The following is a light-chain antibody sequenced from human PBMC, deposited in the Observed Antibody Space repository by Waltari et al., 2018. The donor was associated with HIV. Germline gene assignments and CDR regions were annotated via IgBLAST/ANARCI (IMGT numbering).Light chain of an antibody. CDR1: ESVSSSY. V-gene: IGKV3-20*01. Sequence: EIVLKQSPGTLSLSPGERATLSSRASESVSSSYLAWYQQKPGQAPRLRIYSASSRATVIPDRFSGSGSGTDFTLTISRLEPEDFAVYYCQHYGTSTGYTFGQGTKLEIK. CDR2: SAS. J-gene: IGKJ2*01. CDR3: QHYGTSTGYT.